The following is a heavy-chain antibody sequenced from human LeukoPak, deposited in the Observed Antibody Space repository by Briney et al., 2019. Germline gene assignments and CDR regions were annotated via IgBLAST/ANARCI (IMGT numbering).Heavy chain of an antibody. Sequence: SETLSLTCAVSGYSISSGYYWGWIRQPPGKGLEWIGSVYHSGSIYYNPSLKSRVTISVDTSKNQFSLKLSSVTAADTAVYYCARGVGAAAEHWFDPWGQGTLVTVSS. V-gene: IGHV4-38-2*01. D-gene: IGHD6-13*01. CDR1: GYSISSGYY. CDR2: VYHSGSI. J-gene: IGHJ5*02. CDR3: ARGVGAAAEHWFDP.